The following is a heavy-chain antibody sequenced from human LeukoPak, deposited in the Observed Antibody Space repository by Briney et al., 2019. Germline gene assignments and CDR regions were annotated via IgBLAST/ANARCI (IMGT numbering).Heavy chain of an antibody. CDR3: AKDFSSGTYYPYYYYGMDV. Sequence: GGSLRLSCAASGFTFDDYATHWVRQAPGKGLEWVSLISGDGGSTYYADSVKGRFTISRDNSKNSLYLQMNSLRTEDTALYYCAKDFSSGTYYPYYYYGMDVWGQGTTVTVSS. D-gene: IGHD3-10*01. CDR1: GFTFDDYA. V-gene: IGHV3-43*02. CDR2: ISGDGGST. J-gene: IGHJ6*02.